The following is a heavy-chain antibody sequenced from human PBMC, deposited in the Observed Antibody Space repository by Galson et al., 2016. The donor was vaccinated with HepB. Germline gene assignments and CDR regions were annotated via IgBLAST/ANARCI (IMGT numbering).Heavy chain of an antibody. CDR1: GVTLNDNY. D-gene: IGHD2/OR15-2a*01. CDR3: ASGPLSLDF. Sequence: SLRLSCAVSGVTLNDNYVAWVRQPPGKGLEWVSVVYTDATTSYANSIKGRFTISRDLPKNTVYLQMNNLRVDDTAVYYCASGPLSLDFWGQGTLVTVSS. V-gene: IGHV3-53*01. J-gene: IGHJ4*02. CDR2: VYTDATT.